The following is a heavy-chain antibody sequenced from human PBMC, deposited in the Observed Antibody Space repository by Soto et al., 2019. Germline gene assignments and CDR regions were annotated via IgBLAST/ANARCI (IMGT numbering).Heavy chain of an antibody. Sequence: NPSETLSLTCAVSGGSISSSNWWSWVRQPPGKGLEWIGEIYHSGSTNYNPSLKSRVTISVDKSKNQFSLKLSSVTAADTAVYYCARGGYDSSGYWFDYWGQGTLVTVSS. CDR3: ARGGYDSSGYWFDY. CDR1: GGSISSSNW. J-gene: IGHJ4*02. V-gene: IGHV4-4*02. CDR2: IYHSGST. D-gene: IGHD3-22*01.